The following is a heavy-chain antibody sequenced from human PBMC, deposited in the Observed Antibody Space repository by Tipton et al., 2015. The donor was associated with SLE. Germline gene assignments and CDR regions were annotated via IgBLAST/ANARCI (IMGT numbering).Heavy chain of an antibody. CDR2: IYYSGST. CDR3: ARDGPRWFDP. CDR1: GGSISSSSYY. J-gene: IGHJ5*02. Sequence: LRLSCTVSGGSISSSSYYWGWIRQPPGKGLEWIGSIYYSGSTYYNPSLKSRVTISVDTSKNQFSLKLSSVTAADTAVYYCARDGPRWFDPWGQGTLVTVSS. V-gene: IGHV4-39*07.